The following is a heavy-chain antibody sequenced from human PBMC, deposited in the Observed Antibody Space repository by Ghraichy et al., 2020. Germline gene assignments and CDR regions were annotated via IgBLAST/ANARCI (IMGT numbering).Heavy chain of an antibody. CDR3: AVLRFLEWLSKYYFDY. Sequence: SETLSLTCSVSGGTISSGSYYWGWLRQTPGKGLEWIGGGSYSGNTDYNPSLKSRVSISVDTSKNQFSLRLNSVTAADTAVYYCAVLRFLEWLSKYYFDYWGPGALVTVSS. CDR1: GGTISSGSYY. J-gene: IGHJ4*02. CDR2: GSYSGNT. V-gene: IGHV4-39*01. D-gene: IGHD3-3*01.